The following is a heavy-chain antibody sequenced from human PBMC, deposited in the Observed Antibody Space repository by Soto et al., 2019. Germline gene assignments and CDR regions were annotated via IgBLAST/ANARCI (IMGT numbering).Heavy chain of an antibody. Sequence: SETLSLTCTVSGDSIISSDFYWGWVRQPPGKGLEWIGSIFYLGSSYYNPSLKSRVHMSVDTSKNQFSRRLRSVTAADTALYFCARHSLALRKNNWSDPWGQGSMVTVSS. CDR3: ARHSLALRKNNWSDP. J-gene: IGHJ5*02. CDR1: GDSIISSDFY. CDR2: IFYLGSS. V-gene: IGHV4-39*01. D-gene: IGHD3-3*02.